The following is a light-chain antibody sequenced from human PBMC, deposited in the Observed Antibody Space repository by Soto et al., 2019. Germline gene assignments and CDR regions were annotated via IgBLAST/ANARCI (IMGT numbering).Light chain of an antibody. CDR1: GSDIATFNY. Sequence: QSALAQPASMSGSPGQSITISCTGSGSDIATFNYVSWYQQYPGKAPKLLIYQVTSRASGVSHRFSSSKSGNTAALTISGLQPEDEAEYYCNSYSSTSFYVLGTGTKVTVL. V-gene: IGLV2-14*01. CDR2: QVT. J-gene: IGLJ1*01. CDR3: NSYSSTSFYV.